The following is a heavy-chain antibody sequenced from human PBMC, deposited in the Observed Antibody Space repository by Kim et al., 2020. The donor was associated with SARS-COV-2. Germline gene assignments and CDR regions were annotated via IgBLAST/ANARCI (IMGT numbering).Heavy chain of an antibody. CDR3: ARLIGHSSGWYRGYYFDY. Sequence: ESLKISCKGSGYSFTSYWIGWVRQMPGKGLEWMGIISPGDSDTRYSPSFLGQVTISADKSISTAYLQWSSLKASDTAIYYCARLIGHSSGWYRGYYFDYWGQGTLVTVSS. V-gene: IGHV5-51*01. D-gene: IGHD6-19*01. J-gene: IGHJ4*02. CDR1: GYSFTSYW. CDR2: ISPGDSDT.